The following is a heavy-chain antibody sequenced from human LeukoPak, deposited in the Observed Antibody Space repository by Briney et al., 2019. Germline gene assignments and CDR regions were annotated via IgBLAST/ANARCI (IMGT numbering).Heavy chain of an antibody. Sequence: SETLSLTCAVYGGSFSGYYWSWIRQPPGKGLEWIGEINHCGSTNYNPSLKSRVTISVDTSKNQFSLKLSSVTAADTAVYYCARGAVVVPAAIERRYYYYYYGMDVWGKGTTVTVSS. D-gene: IGHD2-2*02. CDR3: ARGAVVVPAAIERRYYYYYYGMDV. V-gene: IGHV4-34*01. CDR2: INHCGST. J-gene: IGHJ6*04. CDR1: GGSFSGYY.